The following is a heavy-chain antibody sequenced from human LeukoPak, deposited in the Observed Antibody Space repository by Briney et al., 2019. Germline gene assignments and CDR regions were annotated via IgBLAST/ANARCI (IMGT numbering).Heavy chain of an antibody. CDR1: GHTFTSYD. CDR2: MNPNSGNT. Sequence: ASVKVSCKASGHTFTSYDINWVRQATGQGLEWMGWMNPNSGNTGYAQKFQGRVTMTRNTSISTAYMELSSLRSEDTAVYYCARVTSQWLVVYYYYYMDVWGKGTTVTVSS. J-gene: IGHJ6*03. V-gene: IGHV1-8*01. CDR3: ARVTSQWLVVYYYYYMDV. D-gene: IGHD6-19*01.